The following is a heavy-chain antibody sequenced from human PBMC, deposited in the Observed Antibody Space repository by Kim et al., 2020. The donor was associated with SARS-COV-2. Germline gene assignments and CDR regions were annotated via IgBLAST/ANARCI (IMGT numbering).Heavy chain of an antibody. V-gene: IGHV4-4*09. D-gene: IGHD5-18*01. Sequence: SLKSRVTISVDTSKNQFSLKLSSVTAADTAVYYCARTHPLQLWLVGYFDYWGQGTLVTVSS. CDR3: ARTHPLQLWLVGYFDY. J-gene: IGHJ4*02.